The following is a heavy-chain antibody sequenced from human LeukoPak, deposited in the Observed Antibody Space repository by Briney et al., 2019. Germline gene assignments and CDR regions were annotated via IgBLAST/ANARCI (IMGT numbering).Heavy chain of an antibody. Sequence: GGSLRLSCAASGFTVSSNYMSWVRQAPGKGLEWVSVIYSGGSTYYADSVKGRFTISRDNSKNTLYLQMNSLRAEDTAVYYCARAPRGDYYDSRGHFDYWGQGTLVTVSS. CDR3: ARAPRGDYYDSRGHFDY. CDR1: GFTVSSNY. J-gene: IGHJ4*02. CDR2: IYSGGST. V-gene: IGHV3-66*01. D-gene: IGHD3-22*01.